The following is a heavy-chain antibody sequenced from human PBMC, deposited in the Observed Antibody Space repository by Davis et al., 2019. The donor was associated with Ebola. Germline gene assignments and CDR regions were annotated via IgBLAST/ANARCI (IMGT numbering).Heavy chain of an antibody. CDR1: GFPFSVYF. J-gene: IGHJ4*02. V-gene: IGHV3-72*01. Sequence: GESLKISCAASGFPFSVYFMDWVRLTPGKGLEWVGLSRNKENRYSTEYAASVKGRFTIPRDDSKNLLYLEMNSLRTEDTAVYYCVTENWYRFESWGQGTLVTVSS. CDR3: VTENWYRFES. CDR2: SRNKENRYST. D-gene: IGHD1/OR15-1a*01.